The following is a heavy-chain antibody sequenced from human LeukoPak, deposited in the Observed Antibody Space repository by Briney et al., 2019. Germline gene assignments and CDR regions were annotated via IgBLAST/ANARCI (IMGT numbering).Heavy chain of an antibody. CDR1: GGSISSYY. CDR2: IHYSGTT. CDR3: ARHDYGSYDY. V-gene: IGHV4-59*08. Sequence: SETLSLTCTVSGGSISSYYWSWIRQPPGKGLEWIGYIHYSGTTKYNPSLKSRVTISVDTSMNQFSLKLSSVTAVDTAVYYCARHDYGSYDYWGQGTLVTVPS. J-gene: IGHJ4*02. D-gene: IGHD4-17*01.